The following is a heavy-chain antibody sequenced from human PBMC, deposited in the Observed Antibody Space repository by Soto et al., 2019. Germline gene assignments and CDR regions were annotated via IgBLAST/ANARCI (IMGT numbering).Heavy chain of an antibody. Sequence: ASVKVSCKASGYTFTSYAMHWVRQAPGQRLEWMGWINAGNGNTKYSQKFQGRVTVPTDTSITTTYMELSSLTSDDSAVYYCARAPLGIIVALDFWGQGTLVTVSS. CDR2: INAGNGNT. V-gene: IGHV1-3*01. CDR1: GYTFTSYA. J-gene: IGHJ4*02. CDR3: ARAPLGIIVALDF. D-gene: IGHD3-22*01.